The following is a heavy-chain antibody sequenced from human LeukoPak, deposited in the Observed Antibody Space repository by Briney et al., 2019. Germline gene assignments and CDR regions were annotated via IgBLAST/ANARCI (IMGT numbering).Heavy chain of an antibody. V-gene: IGHV1-69*13. CDR3: ARDRATYSSGWYNFDY. D-gene: IGHD6-19*01. CDR1: LGTFIIYA. Sequence: ASVKVSCKASLGTFIIYAISWVRQAPGQGREWMGGIIPIFGTANYAQKFQGRVTITADESTSTAYKALSSMRSEDTAVYYCARDRATYSSGWYNFDYWGQGTLVTVSS. CDR2: IIPIFGTA. J-gene: IGHJ4*02.